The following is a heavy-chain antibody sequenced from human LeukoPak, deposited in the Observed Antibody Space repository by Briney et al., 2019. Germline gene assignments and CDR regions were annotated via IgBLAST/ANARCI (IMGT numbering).Heavy chain of an antibody. D-gene: IGHD5-24*01. CDR3: ARDRGMATILSQPYFDY. CDR2: IKEDGSER. V-gene: IGHV3-7*01. CDR1: GFTVSSNY. Sequence: PGGSLRLSCAASGFTVSSNYMSWVRQAPGKGLEWVANIKEDGSERYYVDSEKGRFTISRDNAKNSLYLQMNSLRVEDTAVYYCARDRGMATILSQPYFDYWGQGTLVTVSS. J-gene: IGHJ4*02.